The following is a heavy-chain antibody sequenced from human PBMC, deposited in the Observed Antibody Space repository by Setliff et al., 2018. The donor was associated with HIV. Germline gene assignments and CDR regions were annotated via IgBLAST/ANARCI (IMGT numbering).Heavy chain of an antibody. D-gene: IGHD1-26*01. CDR1: GYTFSNYG. CDR3: ARDHHSGRGSNFPWYSDL. J-gene: IGHJ2*01. CDR2: ITSYNGNT. Sequence: VASVKVSCKASGYTFSNYGITWVRQAPGQGLEWMGWITSYNGNTNYAKKFKGRVTMTTDTSTSIAYMELKSLRSEDTAVYYCARDHHSGRGSNFPWYSDLWGRGTLVTVSS. V-gene: IGHV1-18*01.